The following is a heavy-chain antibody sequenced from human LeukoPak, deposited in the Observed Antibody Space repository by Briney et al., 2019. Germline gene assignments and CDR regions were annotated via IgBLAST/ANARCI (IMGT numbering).Heavy chain of an antibody. CDR2: FDPEDGET. V-gene: IGHV1-24*01. J-gene: IGHJ3*02. D-gene: IGHD5-18*01. CDR3: ATSGYAYAALDI. Sequence: GASVKVSCKVSGYTLTELSMHWVRQAPGKGLEWMGGFDPEDGETIYAQKFQGRATMTEDTSTDTAYMELSSLRSEDTAVYYCATSGYAYAALDIWGQGTVVTVSS. CDR1: GYTLTELS.